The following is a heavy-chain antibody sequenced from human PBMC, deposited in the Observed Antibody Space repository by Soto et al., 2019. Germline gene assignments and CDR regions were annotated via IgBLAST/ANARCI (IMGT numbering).Heavy chain of an antibody. CDR2: LYYSGTT. Sequence: SETLSLTCTVSGASISTQSWNWIRQAPGKGLEWIGYLYYSGTTNYNPSLKSRVTISADTSKNQVSLKLTSVTAADTAVYFCARGLSLSPYFESWGQGILVTVSS. V-gene: IGHV4-59*11. CDR3: ARGLSLSPYFES. D-gene: IGHD3-16*01. CDR1: GASISTQS. J-gene: IGHJ4*02.